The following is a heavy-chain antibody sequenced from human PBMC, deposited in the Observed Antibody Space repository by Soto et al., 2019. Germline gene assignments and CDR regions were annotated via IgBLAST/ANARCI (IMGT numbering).Heavy chain of an antibody. Sequence: GGSLSLSCAASGFTFSSYDMSWGRQAPGKGLEWVSAISGSGGSTYYADSVKGRFTISGDNSKNTLYLQRNRLRAEDTAVDYCAKGGVVFWSGYYFDYWGQGTLFTVS. CDR2: ISGSGGST. CDR1: GFTFSSYD. J-gene: IGHJ4*02. V-gene: IGHV3-23*01. CDR3: AKGGVVFWSGYYFDY. D-gene: IGHD3-3*01.